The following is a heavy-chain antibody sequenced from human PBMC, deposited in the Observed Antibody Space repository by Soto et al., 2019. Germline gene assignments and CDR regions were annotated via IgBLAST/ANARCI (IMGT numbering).Heavy chain of an antibody. J-gene: IGHJ4*02. CDR1: EYPLTSYT. V-gene: IGHV1-3*01. CDR3: ARELQGLYYFDY. CDR2: INGGNGNT. D-gene: IGHD4-4*01. Sequence: XSVKVSCKASEYPLTSYTMHWVRQAPGQRLEWMGWINGGNGNTKYSQKFQGRVTITRDTSASTAYMELSSLRSDDTAVYYCARELQGLYYFDYWGQGTLVTVSS.